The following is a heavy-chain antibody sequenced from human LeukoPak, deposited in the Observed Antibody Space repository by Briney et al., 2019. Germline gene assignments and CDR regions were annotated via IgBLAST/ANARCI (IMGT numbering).Heavy chain of an antibody. J-gene: IGHJ3*02. CDR1: GYSFTSYD. CDR2: MNPNGGNT. D-gene: IGHD3-22*01. Sequence: ASVTVSCKASGYSFTSYDINWVRQATGQGLEWMGGMNPNGGNTGYAQNFQGRVTITRNTSISTAYMELSSLTSEDTAVYYCARLYYYASSGYDALDIWGQGTIVTVSS. CDR3: ARLYYYASSGYDALDI. V-gene: IGHV1-8*03.